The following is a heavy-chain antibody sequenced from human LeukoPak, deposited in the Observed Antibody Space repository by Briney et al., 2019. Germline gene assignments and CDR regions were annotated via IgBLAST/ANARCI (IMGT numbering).Heavy chain of an antibody. J-gene: IGHJ4*02. CDR1: GFTFSSYE. V-gene: IGHV3-48*03. CDR2: TGSSGSTI. D-gene: IGHD6-6*01. Sequence: GGSLRLSCAASGFTFSSYEMSWVRQAPGKGLEWVSYTGSSGSTIYYADSVKGRFTTSRDNAKNSLYLQMNSLRAEDTAVYYCARDWGSSSFFDYWGQGTLVTVSS. CDR3: ARDWGSSSFFDY.